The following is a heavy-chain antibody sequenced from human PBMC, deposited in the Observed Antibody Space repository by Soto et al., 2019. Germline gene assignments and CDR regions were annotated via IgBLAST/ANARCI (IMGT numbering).Heavy chain of an antibody. J-gene: IGHJ4*02. CDR1: GFIFTNYW. D-gene: IGHD3-16*01. CDR2: IKNDGSST. V-gene: IGHV3-74*01. CDR3: ARGGRGGFDY. Sequence: EVQLVESGGGLVPPGGSLRLSCAASGFIFTNYWMHWVRQAPGKGLVWVSRIKNDGSSTNYADSVKGRFTISRDNAKKTVYLQMNSLRAEDTAVYYCARGGRGGFDYWGQGALVTVSS.